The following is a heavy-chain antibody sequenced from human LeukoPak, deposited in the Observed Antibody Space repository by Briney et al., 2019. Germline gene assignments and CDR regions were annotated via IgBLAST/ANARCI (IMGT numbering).Heavy chain of an antibody. CDR1: GYTFTSYY. D-gene: IGHD1-26*01. Sequence: ASVKVSCKASGYTFTSYYMHWVRQAPGQGLEWMGIINPSGGSTSYAQKFQGRVTMTTDTSTSTAYMELRSLRSDDTAVYYCARGGSYYFYNYWGQGTLVTVSS. CDR2: INPSGGST. J-gene: IGHJ4*02. V-gene: IGHV1-46*01. CDR3: ARGGSYYFYNY.